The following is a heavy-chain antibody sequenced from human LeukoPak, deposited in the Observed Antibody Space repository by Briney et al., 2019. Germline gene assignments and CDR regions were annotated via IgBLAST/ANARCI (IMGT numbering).Heavy chain of an antibody. CDR1: GFTFSSYG. CDR2: ISYDGSNK. D-gene: IGHD4-17*01. V-gene: IGHV3-30*18. Sequence: QPGRSLRLSCAASGFTFSSYGMHWVRQAPGKGLEWVAVISYDGSNKYYADSVKGRFTISRDNSKNTLYLQMNSLRAEDTAVYYCAKKFPGDYPLDYWGQGTLVTVSS. J-gene: IGHJ4*02. CDR3: AKKFPGDYPLDY.